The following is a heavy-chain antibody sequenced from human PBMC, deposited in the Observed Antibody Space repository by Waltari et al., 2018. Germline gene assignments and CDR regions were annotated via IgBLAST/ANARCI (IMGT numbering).Heavy chain of an antibody. D-gene: IGHD3-16*01. CDR2: SSFDGRNK. CDR1: GFIFSSFA. CDR3: ARDGPGGPGPWFDY. V-gene: IGHV3-30*01. J-gene: IGHJ4*02. Sequence: QVQLVESGGGVVRSGRSLRLSCAASGFIFSSFAMHWVRQAPGKGFEWGAVSSFDGRNKYYAYSMKGRFTGFRDNCKNVLFLQVTSLRTEDTAIYYCARDGPGGPGPWFDYWGQGTLVTVSS.